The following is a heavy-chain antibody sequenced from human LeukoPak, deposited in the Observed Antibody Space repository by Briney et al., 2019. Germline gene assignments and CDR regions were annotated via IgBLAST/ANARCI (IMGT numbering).Heavy chain of an antibody. D-gene: IGHD1/OR15-1a*01. V-gene: IGHV1-2*02. J-gene: IGHJ4*02. CDR3: STSGGARGPELDY. CDR1: GYTFTGYY. Sequence: VSVNVSCKASGYTFTGYYMHWVRQAPGQGLEWMGWINPSQCGTNYAQKFQGRVTMTRDTSISTAYMEVSRMTSDDTAVYYRSTSGGARGPELDYWGQGTGVSLSA. CDR2: INPSQCGT.